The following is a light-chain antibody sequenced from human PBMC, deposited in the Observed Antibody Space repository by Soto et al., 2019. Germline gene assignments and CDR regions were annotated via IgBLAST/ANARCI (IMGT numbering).Light chain of an antibody. J-gene: IGKJ1*01. CDR3: QKYNSAPRT. CDR1: QGTSNC. Sequence: DIQMTQSPSSLSASVGDRVTITCRASQGTSNCLAWYQQKPGKVPKLLIYAASTLQSGVPSRFSGSGSGTDFTLTISSLQPEDVATYYCQKYNSAPRTFGQGTKVEIK. V-gene: IGKV1-27*01. CDR2: AAS.